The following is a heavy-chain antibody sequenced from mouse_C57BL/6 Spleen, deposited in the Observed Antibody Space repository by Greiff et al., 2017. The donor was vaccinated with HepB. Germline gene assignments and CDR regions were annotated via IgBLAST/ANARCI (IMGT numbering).Heavy chain of an antibody. CDR3: ARRDTGTGFDY. J-gene: IGHJ2*01. Sequence: VQLQQPGAELVKPGASVKLSCKASGYTFTSYWMHWVKQRPGQGLEWIGMIHPNSGSTNYNEKFKSKATLTVDKSSSTAYMQLSSLTSEDSAVYYCARRDTGTGFDYWGQGTTLTVSS. CDR1: GYTFTSYW. D-gene: IGHD4-1*01. V-gene: IGHV1-64*01. CDR2: IHPNSGST.